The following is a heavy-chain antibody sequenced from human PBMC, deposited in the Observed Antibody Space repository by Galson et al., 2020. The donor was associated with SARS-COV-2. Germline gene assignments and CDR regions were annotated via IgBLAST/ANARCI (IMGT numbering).Heavy chain of an antibody. Sequence: SETLSLTCTVSGGSISSGSYSWSWIRQPAGKGLEWIGHIYTSGSTNYNPSLKSRVTISVDTSKKQFSLKLTSVTARDTAVYYGARTDSGGWYYFGYWGQGTLVTVSA. CDR3: ARTDSGGWYYFGY. J-gene: IGHJ4*02. CDR1: GGSISSGSYS. CDR2: IYTSGST. V-gene: IGHV4-61*09. D-gene: IGHD6-19*01.